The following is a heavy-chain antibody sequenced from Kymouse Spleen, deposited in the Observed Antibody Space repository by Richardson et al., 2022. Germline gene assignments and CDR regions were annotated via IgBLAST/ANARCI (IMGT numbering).Heavy chain of an antibody. D-gene: IGHD3-9*01. CDR1: GGSISSSSYY. CDR3: ARQGYDILTGYYHAFDI. Sequence: QLQLQESGPGLVKPSETLSLTCTVSGGSISSSSYYWGWIRQPPGKGLEWIGSIYYSGSTYYNPSLKSRVTISVDTSKNQFSLKLSSVTAADTAVYYCARQGYDILTGYYHAFDIWGQGTMVTVSS. J-gene: IGHJ3*02. V-gene: IGHV4-39*01. CDR2: IYYSGST.